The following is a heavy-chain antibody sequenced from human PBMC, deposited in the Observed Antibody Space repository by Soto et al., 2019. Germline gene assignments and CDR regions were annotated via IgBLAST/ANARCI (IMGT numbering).Heavy chain of an antibody. V-gene: IGHV1-58*01. CDR3: AAEVEGIVVVPAAMGVY. Sequence: QMQLVQSGPEVKKPGTSVKVSCKASGFTFTSSAVQWVRQARGQRLEWIGWIVVGSGNTNYAQKFQERVTITRDMSTSTDYMELSSLRSEDTAVYYCAAEVEGIVVVPAAMGVYWGQGTLVTVSS. CDR2: IVVGSGNT. CDR1: GFTFTSSA. D-gene: IGHD2-2*01. J-gene: IGHJ4*02.